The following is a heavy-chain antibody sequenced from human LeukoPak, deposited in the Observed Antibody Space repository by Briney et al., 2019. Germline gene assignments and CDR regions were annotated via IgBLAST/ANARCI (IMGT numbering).Heavy chain of an antibody. D-gene: IGHD1-26*01. V-gene: IGHV5-51*01. CDR2: IYPGDSDT. Sequence: GESLKISCKGSGYNFISYWIGWVRQMPGKGLEWMGGIYPGDSDTRYSPSFQGQVTISADKSISTAYLQWSSLKASDTAMYYCARANILGATSPFDYWGQGTLVTVSS. J-gene: IGHJ4*02. CDR1: GYNFISYW. CDR3: ARANILGATSPFDY.